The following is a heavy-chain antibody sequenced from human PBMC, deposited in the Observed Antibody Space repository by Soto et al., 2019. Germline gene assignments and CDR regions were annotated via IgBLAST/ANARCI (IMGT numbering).Heavy chain of an antibody. V-gene: IGHV1-69*01. CDR3: ARRDYYDSSGYYVEGVSGVDV. J-gene: IGHJ6*02. Sequence: QVQLVQSGAEVKKPGSSVKVSCKASGGTFSSYAISCVRQAPGQGLEWMGGIIPIFGTANYAQKFQGRVTITEDESTRTAYMELSSLRSEDTAVYYCARRDYYDSSGYYVEGVSGVDVWGQGTTVTVSS. D-gene: IGHD3-22*01. CDR2: IIPIFGTA. CDR1: GGTFSSYA.